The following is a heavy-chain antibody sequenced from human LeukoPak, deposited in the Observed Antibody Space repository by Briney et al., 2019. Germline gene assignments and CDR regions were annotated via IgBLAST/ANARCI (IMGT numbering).Heavy chain of an antibody. Sequence: SETLSLTCAVPDSSMSGYYWSWIRQSPGKGLEWIGYIYYSGSTNYNPSLKSRVTISIDTSKNQFSLKLSSVTAADTAVYYCARGGYYGSGNDFRFDPWGQGTLVTVSS. CDR1: DSSMSGYY. J-gene: IGHJ5*02. V-gene: IGHV4-59*01. CDR3: ARGGYYGSGNDFRFDP. CDR2: IYYSGST. D-gene: IGHD3-10*01.